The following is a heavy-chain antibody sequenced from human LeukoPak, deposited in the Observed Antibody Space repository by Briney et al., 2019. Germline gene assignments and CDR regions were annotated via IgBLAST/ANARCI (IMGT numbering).Heavy chain of an antibody. CDR2: ISGSGGRT. Sequence: GGSLRLSCAASGXTFIGYGVSWVRQAPGKGLESVSSISGSGGRTSYADSVQGRFTISRDNSKNTLYLELNSLRAEDAAVYFCALAVIGSGWTLDYWGQGTLVTVS. D-gene: IGHD6-19*01. V-gene: IGHV3-23*01. J-gene: IGHJ4*02. CDR3: ALAVIGSGWTLDY. CDR1: GXTFIGYG.